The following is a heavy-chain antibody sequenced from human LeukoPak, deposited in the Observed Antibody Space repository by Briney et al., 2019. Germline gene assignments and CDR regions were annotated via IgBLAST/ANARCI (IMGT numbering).Heavy chain of an antibody. J-gene: IGHJ4*02. CDR3: AKDTCKTGPEY. D-gene: IGHD1-14*01. CDR2: ISYDGSTT. CDR1: VLTFSSIS. Sequence: GGSLRLSCAVSVLTFSSISMHWARQAPGMGLEWVAVISYDGSTTYYADSVKGRFTISRDNSKNTLYLQMNSLRAEDTALYHCAKDTCKTGPEYWGQGTLVTVSS. V-gene: IGHV3-30-3*01.